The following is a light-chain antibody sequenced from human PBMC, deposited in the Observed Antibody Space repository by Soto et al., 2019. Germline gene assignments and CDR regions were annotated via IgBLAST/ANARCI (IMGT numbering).Light chain of an antibody. Sequence: DIQMTQSPSTLSASVGDRVTITCRASQSISSWLAWYQQKPGKAPKLLICDASSLESGVPSRFSGSGSGTEFTLTISSLQPDDFATYYCQQYETLPITFGQGTRLEIK. J-gene: IGKJ5*01. V-gene: IGKV1-5*01. CDR1: QSISSW. CDR3: QQYETLPIT. CDR2: DAS.